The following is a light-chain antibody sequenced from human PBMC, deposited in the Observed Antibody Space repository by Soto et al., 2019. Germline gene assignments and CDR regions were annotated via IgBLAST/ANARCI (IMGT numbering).Light chain of an antibody. Sequence: QSALTQPASVSGSPGQSITISSTGTSSEVGGYNYVSWYQQHPGKAPKLMIYDVSNRPSGVSNRFSGSKSGNTASLTISGLQAQDEADYYCSSYTSSSTLDWVFGGGTKLTVL. J-gene: IGLJ3*02. CDR3: SSYTSSSTLDWV. CDR2: DVS. V-gene: IGLV2-14*01. CDR1: SSEVGGYNY.